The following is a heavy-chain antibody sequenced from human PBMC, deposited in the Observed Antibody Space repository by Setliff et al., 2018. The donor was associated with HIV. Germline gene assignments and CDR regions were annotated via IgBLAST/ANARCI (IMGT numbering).Heavy chain of an antibody. V-gene: IGHV3-23*01. CDR1: GFTFSTYA. CDR2: IGAVGGPT. J-gene: IGHJ3*02. D-gene: IGHD3-10*02. CDR3: AKVFVFGVDAFDI. Sequence: LRLSCAASGFTFSTYAMGWVRQAPGKGLEWVSTIGAVGGPTHYAESVKGRFTISKDNSKNTLYLQMSSLRDEDTAVYYCAKVFVFGVDAFDIWGQGTMVTVSS.